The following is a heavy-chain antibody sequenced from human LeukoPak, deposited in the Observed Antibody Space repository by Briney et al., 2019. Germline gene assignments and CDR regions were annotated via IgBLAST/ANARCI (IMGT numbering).Heavy chain of an antibody. J-gene: IGHJ4*02. V-gene: IGHV3-21*01. CDR2: ISSSSSYI. D-gene: IGHD6-13*01. CDR3: ARVPMHRYSSSWYYFDY. Sequence: PGGSLRLSCAASGFTFSSYSMNWVRQAPGKGLEWVSSISSSSSYIYYADSVKGRFTISRDNAKNSLYLQMNSLRAEDTAVYYCARVPMHRYSSSWYYFDYWGQGTLVTVSS. CDR1: GFTFSSYS.